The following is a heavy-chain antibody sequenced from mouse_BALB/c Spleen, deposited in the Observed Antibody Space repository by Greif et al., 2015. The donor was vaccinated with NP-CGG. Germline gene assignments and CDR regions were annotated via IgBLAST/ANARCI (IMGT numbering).Heavy chain of an antibody. CDR1: GYTFTSYW. J-gene: IGHJ4*01. V-gene: IGHV1S81*02. Sequence: QVQLKQSGAELVKPGASVKLSCKASGYTFTSYWMHWVKQRPGQGLEWIGEINPSNGRTNYNEKFKSKATLTVDKSSSTAYMQLSSLTSEDSAVYYCASTVVATDYAMDYWGQGTSVTVSS. D-gene: IGHD1-1*01. CDR2: INPSNGRT. CDR3: ASTVVATDYAMDY.